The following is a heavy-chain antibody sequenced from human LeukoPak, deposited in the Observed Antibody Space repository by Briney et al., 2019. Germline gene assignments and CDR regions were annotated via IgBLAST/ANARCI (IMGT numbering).Heavy chain of an antibody. CDR2: FHVPGST. V-gene: IGHV4-4*07. CDR1: GDSIRGYS. D-gene: IGHD2-2*01. Sequence: SETLSLTCNVSGDSIRGYSWSWIRQPAGKGLEWIGRFHVPGSTTYLPSLEGRVTMALDTSKNQFSLKLTSMTAADTAVYFCARDRFCRNAICHPALGLWGQGTLVSVSS. CDR3: ARDRFCRNAICHPALGL. J-gene: IGHJ4*02.